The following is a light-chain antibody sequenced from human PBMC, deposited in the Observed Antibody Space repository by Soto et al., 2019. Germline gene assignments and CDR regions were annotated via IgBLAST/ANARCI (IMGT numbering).Light chain of an antibody. CDR3: QQSNRYPWT. CDR1: QNINNW. CDR2: KAS. V-gene: IGKV1-5*03. J-gene: IGKJ1*01. Sequence: DIQITQSPSSLSSSVLERFTITCRASQNINNWLAWYQQKPGKGPSLLIYKASNLESGVSSRFSGSGSGTEFTLTISSLQPDDIGTYYCQQSNRYPWTFGQGTKVDIK.